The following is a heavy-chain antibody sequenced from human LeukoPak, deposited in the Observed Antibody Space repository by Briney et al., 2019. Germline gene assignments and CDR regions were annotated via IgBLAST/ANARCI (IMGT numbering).Heavy chain of an antibody. J-gene: IGHJ3*02. D-gene: IGHD6-19*01. CDR1: GFTFSSYG. CDR2: ISYDGSNK. V-gene: IGHV3-30*18. CDR3: AKDLYSSGWYRRSVAFDI. Sequence: PGGSLRLSCAASGFTFSSYGMHWVRQAPGKGLEWVAVISYDGSNKYYADSVKGRCTISRDNSKNTLYLQMNSLRAEDTAVYYCAKDLYSSGWYRRSVAFDIWGQGTMVTVSS.